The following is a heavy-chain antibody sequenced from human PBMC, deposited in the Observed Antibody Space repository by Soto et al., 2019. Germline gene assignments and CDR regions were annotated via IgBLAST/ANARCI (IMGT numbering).Heavy chain of an antibody. V-gene: IGHV1-3*01. CDR3: ARSIVVVTAADY. Sequence: ASVKVSCKASVYTLTSYAIHWVRQAPGQRLEWMGWINAGNGNTKYSQKFQGRVTITRDTSASTAYMELSSLRSEDTAVYYCARSIVVVTAADYWGQGTLVTVSS. J-gene: IGHJ4*02. CDR2: INAGNGNT. D-gene: IGHD2-21*02. CDR1: VYTLTSYA.